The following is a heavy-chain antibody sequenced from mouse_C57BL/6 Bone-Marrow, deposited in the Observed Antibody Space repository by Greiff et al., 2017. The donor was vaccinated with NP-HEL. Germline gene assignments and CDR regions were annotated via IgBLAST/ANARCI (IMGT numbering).Heavy chain of an antibody. CDR2: IYPGSGNT. V-gene: IGHV1-76*01. CDR1: GYTFTDYY. Sequence: QVQLQQSGAELVRPGASVKLSCKASGYTFTDYYINWVKQRPGQGLEWIARIYPGSGNTYYNEKFKGKATLTAEKSSSTAYMQLSSLTSEDSAVYFCAGGDYSNCPFAYWGQGTLVTVSA. D-gene: IGHD2-5*01. J-gene: IGHJ3*01. CDR3: AGGDYSNCPFAY.